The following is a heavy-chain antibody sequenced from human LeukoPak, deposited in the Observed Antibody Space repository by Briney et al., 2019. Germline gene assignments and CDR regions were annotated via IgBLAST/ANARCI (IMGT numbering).Heavy chain of an antibody. D-gene: IGHD3-22*01. CDR3: AASVTYYYDSSGYYSLDY. Sequence: PSETLSLTCTVSGGSISSYYWSWIRQPPGKGLEWIGYIYYSGSTNYNPSLKSRITISVDTSKNQFSLKLSSVTAADTAVYYCAASVTYYYDSSGYYSLDYWGQGTLVTVSS. J-gene: IGHJ4*02. V-gene: IGHV4-59*01. CDR1: GGSISSYY. CDR2: IYYSGST.